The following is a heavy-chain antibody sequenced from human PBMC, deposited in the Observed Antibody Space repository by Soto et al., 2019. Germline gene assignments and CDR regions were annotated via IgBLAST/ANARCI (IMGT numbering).Heavy chain of an antibody. CDR2: IYYNGDT. D-gene: IGHD3-3*01. CDR3: ARGRYYDFWSGQRGYYYYGMDV. CDR1: GGSVSSGSFY. J-gene: IGHJ6*02. V-gene: IGHV4-39*07. Sequence: PSETLSLTCTVSGGSVSSGSFYWGWIRQPPGKGLEWIGNIYYNGDTSYNPSLKSRVTISVDTSKNQFSLKLSSVTAADTAVYYCARGRYYDFWSGQRGYYYYGMDVWGQGTTVTVSS.